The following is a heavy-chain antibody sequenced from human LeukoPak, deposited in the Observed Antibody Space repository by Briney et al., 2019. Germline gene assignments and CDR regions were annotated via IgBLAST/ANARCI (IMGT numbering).Heavy chain of an antibody. J-gene: IGHJ3*02. D-gene: IGHD3-9*01. CDR1: GFTFSGFE. CDR3: AREGAVDFDWTHAFDI. CDR2: SSSSGSTI. Sequence: QPGGSLRLSCAAPGFTFSGFEMNWVRQAPGKGLEWVSYSSSSGSTIYYADSVKGRFTVSRDNAKNSLYLQMNSLRAEDTAVYYCAREGAVDFDWTHAFDIWGQGTMVTVSS. V-gene: IGHV3-48*03.